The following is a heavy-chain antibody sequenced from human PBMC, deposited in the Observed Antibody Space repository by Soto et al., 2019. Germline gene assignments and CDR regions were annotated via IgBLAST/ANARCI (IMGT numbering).Heavy chain of an antibody. Sequence: SETLSLTCTVSGGSISSGAYYWSWIRQHPGKGLEWIGYISYTGSTYYNPSLKSRVIISVDTSKNQFSLKLSPVTAADTAVYYCARSSSWYVYWGQGTLVTVSS. V-gene: IGHV4-31*03. D-gene: IGHD6-13*01. CDR1: GGSISSGAYY. CDR2: ISYTGST. J-gene: IGHJ4*02. CDR3: ARSSSWYVY.